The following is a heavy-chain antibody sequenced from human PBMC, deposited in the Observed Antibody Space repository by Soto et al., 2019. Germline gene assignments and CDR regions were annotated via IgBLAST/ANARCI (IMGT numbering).Heavy chain of an antibody. Sequence: GGSLRLSCAASGFTFSSYSMNWVRQAPGKGLEWVSYISSSSSTIYYADSVKGRFTISRDNAKNSLYLQMNSLRAEDTAVYYCARNWAAAGTYFDYWGQGTLVTVSS. D-gene: IGHD6-13*01. CDR2: ISSSSSTI. CDR3: ARNWAAAGTYFDY. CDR1: GFTFSSYS. V-gene: IGHV3-48*01. J-gene: IGHJ4*02.